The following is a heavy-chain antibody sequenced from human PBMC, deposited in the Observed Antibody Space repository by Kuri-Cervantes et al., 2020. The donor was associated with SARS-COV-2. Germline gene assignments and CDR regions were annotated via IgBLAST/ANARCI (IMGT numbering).Heavy chain of an antibody. Sequence: GSLRLSCTVSGGSISSSSYYWGWIRQPPGKGLEWIGSIYYSGSTYYNPSLKSRVTISVDTSKNQLSLKLSSVTAADPAVYYCARPLGSYYDFWSGYRGPPYYMDVWGKGTTVTVSS. CDR1: GGSISSSSYY. CDR3: ARPLGSYYDFWSGYRGPPYYMDV. D-gene: IGHD3-3*01. J-gene: IGHJ6*03. V-gene: IGHV4-39*01. CDR2: IYYSGST.